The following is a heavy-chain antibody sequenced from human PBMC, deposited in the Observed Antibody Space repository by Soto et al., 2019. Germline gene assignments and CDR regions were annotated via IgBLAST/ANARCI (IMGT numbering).Heavy chain of an antibody. CDR1: GFTFSSYA. Sequence: GGSLRLSCVASGFTFSSYAMGWVRQAPGKGLEWVSAITGDGGDTFHADSVRGRLTISRDNSRNTLYLQMDSLRAEDTALYYCAKGSATSRPYYFDYWGQGSLVTVSS. CDR2: ITGDGGDT. CDR3: AKGSATSRPYYFDY. V-gene: IGHV3-23*01. J-gene: IGHJ4*02.